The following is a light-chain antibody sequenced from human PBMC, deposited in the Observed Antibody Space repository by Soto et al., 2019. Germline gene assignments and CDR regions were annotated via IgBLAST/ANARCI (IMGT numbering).Light chain of an antibody. CDR1: SSDIGAGYD. Sequence: QSVLTQPPSVSGAPGQRVTISCTGSSSDIGAGYDVHWYQQLPGTAPKLLIYDNNSRPSGVPDRFSGSKSGTSASLAITGPHAEDEADYYCQSYDSGHVVFGGGTKLTVL. V-gene: IGLV1-40*01. CDR3: QSYDSGHVV. J-gene: IGLJ2*01. CDR2: DNN.